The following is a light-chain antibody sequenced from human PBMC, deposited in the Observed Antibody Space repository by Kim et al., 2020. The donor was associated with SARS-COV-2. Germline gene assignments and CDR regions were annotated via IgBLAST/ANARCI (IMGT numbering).Light chain of an antibody. V-gene: IGLV3-19*01. CDR2: GRN. CDR3: YSRDTNGNYVL. J-gene: IGLJ2*01. CDR1: SLRSYY. Sequence: SSELTQDPTVSVALGQTVRITCQGDSLRSYYATWYQQRPGQAPVLVIYGRNNRPSGIPDRFSGSSSGNTAFLTITGALAEDEADYYCYSRDTNGNYVLFGGGTQLTVL.